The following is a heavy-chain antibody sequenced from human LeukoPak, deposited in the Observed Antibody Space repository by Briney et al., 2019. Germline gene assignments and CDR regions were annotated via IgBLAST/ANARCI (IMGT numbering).Heavy chain of an antibody. CDR2: ISGSGGST. CDR3: AKGYCSSTSCYRPPVGY. CDR1: GFTFSSYA. J-gene: IGHJ4*02. Sequence: GGSLRLSCAASGFTFSSYAMSWVRQAPGKGLEWVSAISGSGGSTYYADSVKGRFTISRDNSKNTLYLQMNSLRAEDTAVYYCAKGYCSSTSCYRPPVGYWGQGTLVTVSS. D-gene: IGHD2-2*02. V-gene: IGHV3-23*01.